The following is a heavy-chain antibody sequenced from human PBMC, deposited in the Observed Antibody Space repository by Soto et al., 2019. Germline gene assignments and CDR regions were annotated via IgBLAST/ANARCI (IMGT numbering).Heavy chain of an antibody. CDR1: GGFMSSSSYY. J-gene: IGHJ6*02. D-gene: IGHD3-9*01. V-gene: IGHV4-39*01. Sequence: PEKLPDTYTVSGGFMSSSSYYWGWIRQPPGKGLEWIGSIYYSGSTYYNPSLKSRVTISVDTSKNQFSLKLSSVTAADTAVYYCARHRIAVKDFIGYYNLGTYGMDVCGQRTTVIVS. CDR2: IYYSGST. CDR3: ARHRIAVKDFIGYYNLGTYGMDV.